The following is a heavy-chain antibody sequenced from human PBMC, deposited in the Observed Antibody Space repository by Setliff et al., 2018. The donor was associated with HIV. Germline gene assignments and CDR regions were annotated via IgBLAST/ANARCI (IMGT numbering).Heavy chain of an antibody. CDR2: IYYSGAT. CDR3: ASGRGAKGGYDYFGS. J-gene: IGHJ4*02. D-gene: IGHD5-12*01. Sequence: SETLSLTCTVSGASISRGGYYWTWIRQLPGKGLDWIGYIYYSGATYYNSSLKNRDTISHDTSKSQFSLKLTSVTAADTALYYCASGRGAKGGYDYFGSWGQGTLVTVSS. V-gene: IGHV4-31*03. CDR1: GASISRGGYY.